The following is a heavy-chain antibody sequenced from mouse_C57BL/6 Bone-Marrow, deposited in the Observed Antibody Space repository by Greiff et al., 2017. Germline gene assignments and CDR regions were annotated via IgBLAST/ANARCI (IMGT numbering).Heavy chain of an antibody. CDR3: ARDLRGSFGC. CDR1: GYSFTSGCY. CDR2: LSYDGSN. D-gene: IGHD1-1*01. Sequence: EVKLVESGPGLVKPSQSLSLTCSVTGYSFTSGCYWNWNRKLPGDNMELMGYLSYDGSNNYNPSLKNRTSITPDTSINQFFLKLNAVPTEDTACNNGARDLRGSFGCWGQGDTRTGSS. J-gene: IGHJ2*01. V-gene: IGHV3-6*01.